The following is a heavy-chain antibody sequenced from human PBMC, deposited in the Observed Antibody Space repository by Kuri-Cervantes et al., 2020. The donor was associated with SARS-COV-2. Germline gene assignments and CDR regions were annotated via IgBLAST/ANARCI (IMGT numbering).Heavy chain of an antibody. D-gene: IGHD1-7*01. CDR1: GFIFSDYA. Sequence: GESLKISCEASGFIFSDYAIDWVRQAPGKGLEWVAIISYDGRNTKFADSVKGRFTISRDSSKNVVYLQMNSLRIEDTAEYFCARGFELLRDFDLWGRGTLVTVSS. CDR3: ARGFELLRDFDL. J-gene: IGHJ2*01. V-gene: IGHV3-30*14. CDR2: ISYDGRNT.